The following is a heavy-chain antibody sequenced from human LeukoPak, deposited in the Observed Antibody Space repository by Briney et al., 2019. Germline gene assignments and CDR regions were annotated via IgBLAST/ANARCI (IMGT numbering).Heavy chain of an antibody. CDR1: GGSISGYF. CDR3: ARLDYDYVWGSYRPGAFDI. J-gene: IGHJ3*02. V-gene: IGHV4-59*08. D-gene: IGHD3-16*02. CDR2: IYYTGTT. Sequence: PSETLSLTCTVSGGSISGYFWNWIRQPPGKGLESIGYIYYTGTTNYNPSLKSRVTISVDTSKNQFSLKLSSVTAADTAVYYCARLDYDYVWGSYRPGAFDIWGQGTMVTVSS.